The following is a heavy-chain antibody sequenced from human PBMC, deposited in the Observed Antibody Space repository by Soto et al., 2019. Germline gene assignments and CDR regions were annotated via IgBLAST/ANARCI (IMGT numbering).Heavy chain of an antibody. J-gene: IGHJ5*02. CDR2: IYYSGST. CDR3: ARLGAYYQSLDP. Sequence: PSETLSLTCTVSGSSISSYYWSWIRQPPGKGLEWIGYIYYSGSTNYNPSLKSRVTISVDTSKNQFSLKLSSVTAADTAVYYCARLGAYYQSLDPWGQGTLVTVSS. CDR1: GSSISSYY. D-gene: IGHD2-21*01. V-gene: IGHV4-59*08.